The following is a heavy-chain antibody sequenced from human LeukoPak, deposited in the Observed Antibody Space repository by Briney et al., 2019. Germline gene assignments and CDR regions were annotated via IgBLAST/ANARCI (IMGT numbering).Heavy chain of an antibody. J-gene: IGHJ6*02. CDR3: AKAGPTSGYYYRNYGMDV. D-gene: IGHD3-22*01. Sequence: GGSLRLSCEASGFTFSSYAMSWVRQAPGMGLQGVAFISGGGDSTYHADSARGRFTISRDNSKNTLSLQMNSLRAEDTAVYYCAKAGPTSGYYYRNYGMDVWGQGTTVTVSS. CDR2: ISGGGDST. V-gene: IGHV3-23*01. CDR1: GFTFSSYA.